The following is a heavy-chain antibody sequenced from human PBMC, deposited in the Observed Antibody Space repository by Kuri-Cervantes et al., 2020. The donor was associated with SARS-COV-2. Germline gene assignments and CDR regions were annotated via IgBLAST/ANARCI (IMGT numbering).Heavy chain of an antibody. J-gene: IGHJ4*02. CDR1: GGSISSSSYY. CDR3: ARVYDGAPDY. Sequence: SETLSLTCTVSGGSISSSSYYWGWIRQPPGKGLEWIGSIYYTGNTYYSASLKSRVTISVDTSKNQFSLRLTSVTAADTAVYYCARVYDGAPDYWGQGTLVTVSS. CDR2: IYYTGNT. D-gene: IGHD4-17*01. V-gene: IGHV4-39*07.